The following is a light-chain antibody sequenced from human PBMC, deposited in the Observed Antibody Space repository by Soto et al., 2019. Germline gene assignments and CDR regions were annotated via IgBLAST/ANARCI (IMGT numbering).Light chain of an antibody. J-gene: IGKJ5*01. V-gene: IGKV3-20*01. CDR1: QSVSSNN. CDR3: QQYGTSPRT. Sequence: EIVLTQSPGTLSLSPVERATLACRASQSVSSNNLAWYQQKLGLAPRLLISGASRRATGIPDRFSGSGSGTDFTLTITSLEPEDFAVYYCQQYGTSPRTFGQGTRLEIK. CDR2: GAS.